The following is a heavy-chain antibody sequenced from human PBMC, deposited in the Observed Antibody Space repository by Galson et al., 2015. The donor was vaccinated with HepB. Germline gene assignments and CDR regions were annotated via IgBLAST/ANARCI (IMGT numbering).Heavy chain of an antibody. D-gene: IGHD5-18*01. V-gene: IGHV4-31*03. J-gene: IGHJ4*02. CDR1: GGSISSGGYY. CDR2: IYYSGST. Sequence: TLSLTCTVSGGSISSGGYYWSWIRQHPGKGLEWIGYIYYSGSTYYNPSLKSRVTISVDTSKNQFSLKLSSVTAADTAVYYCARALQLWPKFDYWGQGTLVTVSS. CDR3: ARALQLWPKFDY.